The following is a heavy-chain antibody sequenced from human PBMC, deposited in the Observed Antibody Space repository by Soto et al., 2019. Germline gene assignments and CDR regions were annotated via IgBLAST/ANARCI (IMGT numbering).Heavy chain of an antibody. CDR2: INPNSGGT. J-gene: IGHJ6*02. V-gene: IGHV1-2*04. Sequence: GASVKVSCKASGYTFTGYYMHWVRQAPGQGLEWMGWINPNSGGTNYAQKFQGWVTMTRDTSISTAYMELSRLRSDDTAVYYCARTPIYYYGSGSYYKDYYYYGMDVWGQGTTVTVSS. D-gene: IGHD3-10*01. CDR1: GYTFTGYY. CDR3: ARTPIYYYGSGSYYKDYYYYGMDV.